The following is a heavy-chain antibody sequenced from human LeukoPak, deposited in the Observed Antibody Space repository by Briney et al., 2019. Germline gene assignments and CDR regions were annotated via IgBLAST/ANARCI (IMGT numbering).Heavy chain of an antibody. Sequence: SETLSLTCAVYGGSFSGYYWSWIRQPPGKGLEWIGEINHSGSTNYNPSLKSRVTISVDTSKNQFSLTLSSETAADTAVYYCARYRLGAESAIGDYWGQGTLVTVSS. CDR3: ARYRLGAESAIGDY. J-gene: IGHJ4*02. CDR1: GGSFSGYY. CDR2: INHSGST. D-gene: IGHD2-21*02. V-gene: IGHV4-34*01.